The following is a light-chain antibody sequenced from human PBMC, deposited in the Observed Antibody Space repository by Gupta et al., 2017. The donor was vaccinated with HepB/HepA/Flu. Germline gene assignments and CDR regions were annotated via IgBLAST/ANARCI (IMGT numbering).Light chain of an antibody. Sequence: QSALTQPPSASGSPGQSVTISCTGTSSDVGAYNYVTWYQQHPGKAPKLMIYEVNKRPSGVPDRFSGSKYGNTASLTVSGLQAEDEADYYCSSYAGSNNLVFGGGTKLTVL. J-gene: IGLJ2*01. V-gene: IGLV2-8*01. CDR2: EVN. CDR1: SSDVGAYNY. CDR3: SSYAGSNNLV.